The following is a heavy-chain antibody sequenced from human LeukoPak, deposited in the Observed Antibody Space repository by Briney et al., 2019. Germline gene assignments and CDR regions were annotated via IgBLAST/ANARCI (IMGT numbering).Heavy chain of an antibody. Sequence: GESLQISCKGSGYSFTSYWIGWVRQLPGKGLEWMGIIYPGDSDTRYSPSFQGQVTISADKSISTAYLQWSSLKASDTAMYYCATRSYYDSSGYYYLFDYWGQGTLVTVSS. V-gene: IGHV5-51*01. D-gene: IGHD3-22*01. J-gene: IGHJ4*02. CDR3: ATRSYYDSSGYYYLFDY. CDR1: GYSFTSYW. CDR2: IYPGDSDT.